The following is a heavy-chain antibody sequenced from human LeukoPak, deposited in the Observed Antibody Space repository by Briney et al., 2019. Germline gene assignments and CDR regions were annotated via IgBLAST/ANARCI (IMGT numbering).Heavy chain of an antibody. V-gene: IGHV3-15*07. CDR1: GFTFTNAW. J-gene: IGHJ4*02. D-gene: IGHD3-3*01. CDR2: IKSKTDGGTT. Sequence: GGSLRLSCAAPGFTFTNAWMNWVRQAPGKGLEWVGRIKSKTDGGTTDYAAPVKGRFTISRDDSKNTLYLQMNSLKTEDTAVYYCTTTPTKYYDFWSAYNDYWGQGTLVTVSS. CDR3: TTTPTKYYDFWSAYNDY.